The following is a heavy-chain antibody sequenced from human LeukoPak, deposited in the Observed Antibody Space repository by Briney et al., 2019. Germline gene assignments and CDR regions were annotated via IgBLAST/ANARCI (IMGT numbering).Heavy chain of an antibody. V-gene: IGHV1-46*01. D-gene: IGHD3-10*01. J-gene: IGHJ6*02. Sequence: ASVKVSCKASGYTFTSYYMHWVRQAPGQGLEWMGIINPSGGSTSYAQKFQDRVTLTTDTSTSTAYMDLRSLRSDDTAAYYCARGPPYGSGSYYSGMDVWGQGTTVTVSS. CDR3: ARGPPYGSGSYYSGMDV. CDR2: INPSGGST. CDR1: GYTFTSYY.